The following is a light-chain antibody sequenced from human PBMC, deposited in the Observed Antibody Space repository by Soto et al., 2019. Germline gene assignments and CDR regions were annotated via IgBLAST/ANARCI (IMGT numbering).Light chain of an antibody. CDR1: QSLLDSNGYNY. Sequence: DIVMTQSPLSLPVTPGEPASISCRSSQSLLDSNGYNYFHWYLQKPGQSPQVLIYLGSNRASGVPARFSRSGSGTDFTLKISRVEAEDVGVYYCMQDLHTPWTFGQGTKVEIK. J-gene: IGKJ1*01. V-gene: IGKV2-28*01. CDR2: LGS. CDR3: MQDLHTPWT.